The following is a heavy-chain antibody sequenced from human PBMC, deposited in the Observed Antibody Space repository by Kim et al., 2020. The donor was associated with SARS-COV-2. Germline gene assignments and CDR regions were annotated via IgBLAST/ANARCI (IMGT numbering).Heavy chain of an antibody. CDR2: ISYDGSNK. Sequence: GGSLRLSCAASGFTFSSYAMHWVRQAPGKGLEWVAVISYDGSNKYYADSVKGRFTISRDNSKNTLYLQMNSLRAEDTAVYYCARGFRGGIAAAGRGADYWGQGTLVTVSS. CDR1: GFTFSSYA. V-gene: IGHV3-30*04. CDR3: ARGFRGGIAAAGRGADY. D-gene: IGHD6-13*01. J-gene: IGHJ4*02.